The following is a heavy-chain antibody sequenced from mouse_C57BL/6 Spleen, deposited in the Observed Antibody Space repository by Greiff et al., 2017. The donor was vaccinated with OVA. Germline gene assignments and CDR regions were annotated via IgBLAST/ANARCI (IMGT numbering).Heavy chain of an antibody. CDR3: ARGDYDYPWFAY. V-gene: IGHV3-6*01. D-gene: IGHD2-4*01. J-gene: IGHJ3*01. CDR1: GYSITSGYY. Sequence: ESGPGLVKPSQSLSLTCSVTGYSITSGYYWNWIRQFPGNKLEWMGYISYDGSNNYNPSLKNRISITRDTSKNQFFLKLNSVTTEDTATYYCARGDYDYPWFAYWGQGTLVTVSA. CDR2: ISYDGSN.